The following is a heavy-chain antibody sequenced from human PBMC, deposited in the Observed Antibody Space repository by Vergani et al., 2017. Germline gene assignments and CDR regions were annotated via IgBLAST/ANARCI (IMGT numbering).Heavy chain of an antibody. V-gene: IGHV1-18*01. D-gene: IGHD3-10*01. CDR2: ISAYNGNT. J-gene: IGHJ3*02. CDR3: ARDKLPYGSWRIDAFDI. CDR1: GYTFTSYG. Sequence: QVQLVQSGAEVKKPGSSVKVSCKASGYTFTSYGISWVRQAPGQGLEWMGWISAYNGNTNYAQKLQGRVTMTTDTSTSTAYMELRSLRSDDTAVYYCARDKLPYGSWRIDAFDIWGQGTMVTVSS.